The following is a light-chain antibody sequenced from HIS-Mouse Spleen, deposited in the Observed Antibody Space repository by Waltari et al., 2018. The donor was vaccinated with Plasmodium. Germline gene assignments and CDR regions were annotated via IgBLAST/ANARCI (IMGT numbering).Light chain of an antibody. CDR2: EDN. Sequence: SYELTQPPSVSVSPGQTARITCSGDALPKQYAYWYQQKPGQAPVLVIYEDNKRPSGIPERFSGSSSGTMATLTISGAQVEDEADYYCYSTDSSGNHRVFGGGTKLTVL. V-gene: IGLV3-10*01. CDR3: YSTDSSGNHRV. CDR1: ALPKQY. J-gene: IGLJ3*02.